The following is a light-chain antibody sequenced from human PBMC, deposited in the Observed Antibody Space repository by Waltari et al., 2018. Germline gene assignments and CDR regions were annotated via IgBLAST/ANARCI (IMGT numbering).Light chain of an antibody. Sequence: DIVMTQSPDSLAVSLGERATINCKSSQSVLYSSNNKNYLAWYQQKPGQPPKLLIYWASTRDSGVPDRFSGSGSETDFTLTISSLQAEDVAVYYCQQYYSKPLTFGGGTKVEIK. J-gene: IGKJ4*01. CDR2: WAS. CDR1: QSVLYSSNNKNY. V-gene: IGKV4-1*01. CDR3: QQYYSKPLT.